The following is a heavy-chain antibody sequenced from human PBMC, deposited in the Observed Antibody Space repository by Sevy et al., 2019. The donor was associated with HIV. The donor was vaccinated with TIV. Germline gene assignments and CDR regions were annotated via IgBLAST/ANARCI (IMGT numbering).Heavy chain of an antibody. CDR3: ARESFGYSSSWSNAFDI. Sequence: GGSLRLSCAASGFTFSSYEMNWVRQAPGKGLEWVSYISSGGGPIYYEDPVKGRLTIPRDKAKNSLYLQMNSLGAEDTAVYYCARESFGYSSSWSNAFDIWGQGTMVTVSS. CDR1: GFTFSSYE. V-gene: IGHV3-48*03. CDR2: ISSGGGPI. J-gene: IGHJ3*02. D-gene: IGHD6-13*01.